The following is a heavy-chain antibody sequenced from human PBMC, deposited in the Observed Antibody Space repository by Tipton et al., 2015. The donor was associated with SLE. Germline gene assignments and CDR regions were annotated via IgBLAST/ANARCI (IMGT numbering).Heavy chain of an antibody. CDR3: ARGLGMEAFDN. CDR1: GGSISSSSYY. J-gene: IGHJ3*02. D-gene: IGHD3-9*01. Sequence: TLSLTCTVSGGSISSSSYYWGWIRQPPGKGLEWIGSIYYRGRTTYNPSLKSRVTLSVDTSKNQFSLMMTSATAADTAVYYCARGLGMEAFDNWSQGTLVSVSS. V-gene: IGHV4-39*07. CDR2: IYYRGRT.